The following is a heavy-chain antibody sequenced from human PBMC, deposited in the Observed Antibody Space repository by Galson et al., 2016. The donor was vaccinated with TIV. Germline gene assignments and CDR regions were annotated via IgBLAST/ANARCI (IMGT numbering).Heavy chain of an antibody. CDR2: ISINGGAS. CDR1: GFTFSSYA. Sequence: SLRLSCAASGFTFSSYAMTWVRQAPGRGLEWVSGISINGGASYYADPVKGRFTISRDNAKNTLYLQMNSLRAVDTAVYYCAKDGSELIFDFGNFAYWGQGTLGTVSS. CDR3: AKDGSELIFDFGNFAY. J-gene: IGHJ4*02. V-gene: IGHV3-23*01. D-gene: IGHD3/OR15-3a*01.